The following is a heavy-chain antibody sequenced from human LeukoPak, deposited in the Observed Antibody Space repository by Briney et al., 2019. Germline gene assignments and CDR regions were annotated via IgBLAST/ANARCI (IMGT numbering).Heavy chain of an antibody. CDR1: GGSLNGHY. J-gene: IGHJ5*02. CDR2: GSESGGT. Sequence: PSETLSLTCAVYGGSLNGHYWSWIRQPPGKGVEWIGEGSESGGTKFNPSLKSRVTISADTSKNQFSLELNSVTAADTAVYYCAKNGQSGFSFDPWGQGTLVTVSS. V-gene: IGHV4-34*01. CDR3: AKNGQSGFSFDP. D-gene: IGHD3-3*01.